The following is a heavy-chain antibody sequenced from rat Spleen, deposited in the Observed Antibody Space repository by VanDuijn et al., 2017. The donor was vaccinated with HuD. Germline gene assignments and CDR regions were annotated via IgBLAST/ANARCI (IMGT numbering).Heavy chain of an antibody. CDR1: GFTYSNYV. CDR2: ISTGGGNT. V-gene: IGHV5-25*01. CDR3: ARLLYVPGYFDY. Sequence: EVQLVESGGGLVQPGRSLKLSCAASGFTYSNYVMAWVRQAPTKGLEWVASISTGGGNTYYRDSVKGRFTISRDDAKSTLYLQLDSLRSEDTATYYCARLLYVPGYFDYWGQGVMVTVSS. D-gene: IGHD1-4*01. J-gene: IGHJ2*01.